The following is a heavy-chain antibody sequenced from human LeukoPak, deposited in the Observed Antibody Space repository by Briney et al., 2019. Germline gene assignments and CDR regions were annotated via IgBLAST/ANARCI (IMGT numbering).Heavy chain of an antibody. J-gene: IGHJ4*02. D-gene: IGHD4-17*01. CDR1: GGSISSYY. V-gene: IGHV4-34*01. CDR3: ARARYGAVDY. CDR2: INHSGST. Sequence: SETLSLTCTVSGGSISSYYWSWIRQPPGKGLEWIGEINHSGSTYYNPSLKSRVTISVDTSKNQFSLKLSSVTAADTAVYYCARARYGAVDYWGQGTLVTVSS.